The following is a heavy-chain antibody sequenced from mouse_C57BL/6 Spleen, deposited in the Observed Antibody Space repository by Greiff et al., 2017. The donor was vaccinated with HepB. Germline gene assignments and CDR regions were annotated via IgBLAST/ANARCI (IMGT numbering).Heavy chain of an antibody. Sequence: VKLVESGAELARPGASVKLSCKASGYTFTSYGISWVKQRTGQGLEWIGEIYPRSGNTYYNEKFKGKATLTADKSSSTAYMELRSLTSEDSAVYFCARYDPHWYFDVWGTGTTVTVSS. J-gene: IGHJ1*03. CDR2: IYPRSGNT. CDR1: GYTFTSYG. D-gene: IGHD2-3*01. V-gene: IGHV1-81*01. CDR3: ARYDPHWYFDV.